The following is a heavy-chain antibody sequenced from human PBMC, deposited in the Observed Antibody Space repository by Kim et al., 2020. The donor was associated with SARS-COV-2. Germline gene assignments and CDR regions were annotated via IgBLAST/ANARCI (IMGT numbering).Heavy chain of an antibody. V-gene: IGHV3-11*03. Sequence: GGSLRLSCAASGFSFSDYYMNWIRQAPGKGLEWVSYISSSSIYTNYADSVKGRFTISRDNAKNSLYLQMNSLRAEDTAVYYCASGVGSRGKFDFWAQGTLVTVSS. D-gene: IGHD6-13*01. CDR1: GFSFSDYY. CDR3: ASGVGSRGKFDF. J-gene: IGHJ4*02. CDR2: ISSSSIYT.